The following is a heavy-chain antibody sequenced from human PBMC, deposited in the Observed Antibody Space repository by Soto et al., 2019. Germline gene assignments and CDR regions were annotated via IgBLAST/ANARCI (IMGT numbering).Heavy chain of an antibody. CDR3: ARDGIAVAGTGYYGMDV. J-gene: IGHJ6*02. CDR2: ISSSSSYI. D-gene: IGHD6-19*01. CDR1: GFTFSSYS. Sequence: GGSLRLSCAASGFTFSSYSMNWVRQAPGKGLEWVSSISSSSSYIYYADSVKGRFTISRDNAKNSLYLQMNSLRAEDTAVYYCARDGIAVAGTGYYGMDVWGQGTTVTVSS. V-gene: IGHV3-21*01.